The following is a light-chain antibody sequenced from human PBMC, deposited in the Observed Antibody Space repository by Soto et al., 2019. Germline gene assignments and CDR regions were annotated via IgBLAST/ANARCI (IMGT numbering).Light chain of an antibody. J-gene: IGLJ1*01. CDR2: EVS. V-gene: IGLV2-14*01. CDR3: SSFTNTITRYA. Sequence: CTGTSSDVGGYNYVSWFQHHPGKAPKLIIYEVSYRPSGVSNRFSGSKSGDTASLTISGLQAEDEADYYCSSFTNTITRYAFGTGTKVTVL. CDR1: SSDVGGYNY.